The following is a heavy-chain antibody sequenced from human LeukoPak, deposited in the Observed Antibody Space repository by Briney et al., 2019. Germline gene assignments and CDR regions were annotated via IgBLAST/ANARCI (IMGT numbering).Heavy chain of an antibody. CDR2: ISAYNGNT. D-gene: IGHD1-7*01. V-gene: IGHV1-18*01. Sequence: ASVKVSYKASGYTFTSYGISWVRQAPGQGLEWMGWISAYNGNTNYAQKLQGRVTMTTDTSTSTAYMELRSLRSDDTAVYYCARNLRDLRYFDYWGQGTLVTVSS. CDR1: GYTFTSYG. CDR3: ARNLRDLRYFDY. J-gene: IGHJ4*02.